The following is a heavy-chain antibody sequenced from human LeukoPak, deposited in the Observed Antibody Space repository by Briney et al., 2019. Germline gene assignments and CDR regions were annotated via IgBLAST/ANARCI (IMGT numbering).Heavy chain of an antibody. V-gene: IGHV3-23*01. D-gene: IGHD4-11*01. J-gene: IGHJ4*02. Sequence: GGSLRLSCAASGFTLSSCAMNWVRQAPGKGLEWVSAISGNGHAYYADSVKGRFTISRDNSKNTLYLQMNSLRAEDTAVYYCAKATPTGLQSSSFDYWGQGTLVTVSS. CDR1: GFTLSSCA. CDR2: ISGNGHA. CDR3: AKATPTGLQSSSFDY.